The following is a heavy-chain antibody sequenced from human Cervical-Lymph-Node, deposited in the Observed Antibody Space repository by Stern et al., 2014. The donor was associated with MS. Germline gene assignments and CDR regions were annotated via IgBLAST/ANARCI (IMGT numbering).Heavy chain of an antibody. CDR3: ATDYNY. Sequence: QVKLVQSGAEVKKPGASVKVSCKVSGSTLTDFFMHWVRQPPGKGLEWMGGFDPEDGEKIYAQNFQGRVTMTEDTSTDTAYMELSSLRSDDTAVYYCATDYNYWGQGTLVTVSS. V-gene: IGHV1-24*01. D-gene: IGHD3-10*01. CDR2: FDPEDGEK. CDR1: GSTLTDFF. J-gene: IGHJ4*02.